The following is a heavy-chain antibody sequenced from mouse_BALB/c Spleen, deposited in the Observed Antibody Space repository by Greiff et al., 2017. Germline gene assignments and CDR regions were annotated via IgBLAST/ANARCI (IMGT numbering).Heavy chain of an antibody. CDR2: IWGGGST. D-gene: IGHD2-1*01. V-gene: IGHV2-6-5*01. CDR1: GFSLTDYG. Sequence: VKLMESGPGLVAPSQSLSITCTVSGFSLTDYGVSWIRQPPGKGLEWLGVIWGGGSTYYNSALKSRLSISKDNSKSQVFLKMNSLQTDDTAMYYCAKHKSTIYGNYWFAYWGQGTLVTVSA. J-gene: IGHJ3*01. CDR3: AKHKSTIYGNYWFAY.